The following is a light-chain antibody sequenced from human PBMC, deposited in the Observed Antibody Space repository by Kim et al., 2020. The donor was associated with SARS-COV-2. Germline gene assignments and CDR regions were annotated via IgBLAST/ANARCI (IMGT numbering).Light chain of an antibody. V-gene: IGLV3-19*01. Sequence: SSELTQDPAVSVALGQTVRITCKGDSLRSYYASWYQQKPGQAPVLVIYGKNNRPSGIPDRFSGSSSGNTASLTITGAQAEDEAAYYCNSRDSSGNHLVFG. CDR3: NSRDSSGNHLV. J-gene: IGLJ3*02. CDR1: SLRSYY. CDR2: GKN.